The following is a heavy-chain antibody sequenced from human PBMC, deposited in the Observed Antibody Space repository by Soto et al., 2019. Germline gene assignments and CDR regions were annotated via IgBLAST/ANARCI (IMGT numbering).Heavy chain of an antibody. V-gene: IGHV4-34*01. Sequence: SETLSLTCAVYGGSFSGYYWSWIRQSPGKGLEWIGEINHSGSTNYNPSLKSRVTISVDTSKNQFSLKLSSVTAADTAVYYCARRDGGNYDILTGYWATDYWGQGTLVTVSS. CDR3: ARRDGGNYDILTGYWATDY. CDR2: INHSGST. CDR1: GGSFSGYY. D-gene: IGHD3-9*01. J-gene: IGHJ4*02.